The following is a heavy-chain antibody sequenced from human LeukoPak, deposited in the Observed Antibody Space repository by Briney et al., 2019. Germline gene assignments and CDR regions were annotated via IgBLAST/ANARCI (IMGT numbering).Heavy chain of an antibody. CDR2: ISGSGGST. J-gene: IGHJ6*02. CDR3: AKGPPLYNSSWYPLSDYYYYGMDV. Sequence: GGSLRLSCAASGFTFSSYAMSWVRQAPGKGLEWVSAISGSGGSTYYADSVKGRFTISRDNSKNTLYLQMNSLRAEDTAVYYCAKGPPLYNSSWYPLSDYYYYGMDVWGQGTTVTVSS. V-gene: IGHV3-23*01. CDR1: GFTFSSYA. D-gene: IGHD6-13*01.